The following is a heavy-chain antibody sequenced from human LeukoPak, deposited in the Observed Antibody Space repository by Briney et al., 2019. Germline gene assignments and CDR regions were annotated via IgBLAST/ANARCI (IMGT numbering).Heavy chain of an antibody. Sequence: SETLSLTCAVYGGSFSGYYWSWIRQPPGKGLEWIGEINHSGSTNYNPSLKSRVTISVDTSKNQFSLKLSSVTAADTAVYYCATRTMYYYDSSGSNWFDPWGQGTLVTVSS. CDR1: GGSFSGYY. D-gene: IGHD3-22*01. V-gene: IGHV4-34*01. J-gene: IGHJ5*02. CDR3: ATRTMYYYDSSGSNWFDP. CDR2: INHSGST.